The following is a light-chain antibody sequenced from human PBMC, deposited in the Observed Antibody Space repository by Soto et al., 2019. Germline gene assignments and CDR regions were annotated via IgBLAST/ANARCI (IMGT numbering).Light chain of an antibody. J-gene: IGKJ4*01. Sequence: EIVLTQSPATLSVSPGEIATLSFRASQSVTNSYLAWYQQKPGQAPRLLIFGASTRAAGIPARFSGSGSGTEFTLTISSLQSEDFAVYYCQQYSNWPLTFGGGTKVDIK. V-gene: IGKV3-15*01. CDR2: GAS. CDR1: QSVTNSY. CDR3: QQYSNWPLT.